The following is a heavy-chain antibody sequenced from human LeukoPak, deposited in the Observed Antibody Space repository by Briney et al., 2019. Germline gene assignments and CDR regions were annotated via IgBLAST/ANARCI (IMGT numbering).Heavy chain of an antibody. Sequence: SETLSLTCTVSGGPISSHFWSWIRQSPEKGLEWIGHIDYSGSTNSNPSLKSRVTMSVETSKNQFSLRLSSVTAADTAVYFCARADRSDYYSAPNAFDIWGQGTMVAVSS. V-gene: IGHV4-59*11. J-gene: IGHJ3*02. CDR2: IDYSGST. CDR1: GGPISSHF. CDR3: ARADRSDYYSAPNAFDI. D-gene: IGHD3-22*01.